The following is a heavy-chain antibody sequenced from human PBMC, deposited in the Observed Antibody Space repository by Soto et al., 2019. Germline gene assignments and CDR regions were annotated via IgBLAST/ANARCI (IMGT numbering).Heavy chain of an antibody. CDR1: GASISSGTSY. CDR2: IYFTGAT. D-gene: IGHD2-21*02. Sequence: QVQLQESGPGLVKPSQTLSLTCNVSGASISSGTSYWTWIRQHPGEGLEWIGHIYFTGATYSNPSLRSRLTMSVDTSKNQFPLKLTSVTAADPATYYCASIPRRGYSYGIDYWGQGTLVTVSS. CDR3: ASIPRRGYSYGIDY. J-gene: IGHJ4*02. V-gene: IGHV4-31*03.